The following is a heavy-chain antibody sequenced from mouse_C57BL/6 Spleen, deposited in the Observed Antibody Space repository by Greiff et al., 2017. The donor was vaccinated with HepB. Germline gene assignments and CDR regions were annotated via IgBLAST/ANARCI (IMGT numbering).Heavy chain of an antibody. CDR2: IYPRSGNT. Sequence: QVQLQQSGAELARPGASVKLSCKASGYTFTSYGISWVKQRTGQGLEWIGEIYPRSGNTYYNEKFKGKATLTADKSSRTAYMELRSLTSEDSAVYFCARRFYYYGSSPFSYFDYWGQGTTLTVSS. V-gene: IGHV1-81*01. J-gene: IGHJ2*01. CDR3: ARRFYYYGSSPFSYFDY. CDR1: GYTFTSYG. D-gene: IGHD1-1*01.